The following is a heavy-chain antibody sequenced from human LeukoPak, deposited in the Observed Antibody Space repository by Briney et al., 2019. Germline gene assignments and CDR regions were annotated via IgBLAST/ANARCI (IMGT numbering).Heavy chain of an antibody. CDR2: IYYSGST. Sequence: ASETLSLTCTVSGGSISSHYWSWIRQPPGKGLEWIGYIYYSGSTNYNPSLKSRVTISVDTSKYQFSLKLSSVTAADTAVYYCARIAAAAYEDYYMDVWGKGTTVTVSS. D-gene: IGHD6-13*01. J-gene: IGHJ6*03. CDR1: GGSISSHY. CDR3: ARIAAAAYEDYYMDV. V-gene: IGHV4-59*11.